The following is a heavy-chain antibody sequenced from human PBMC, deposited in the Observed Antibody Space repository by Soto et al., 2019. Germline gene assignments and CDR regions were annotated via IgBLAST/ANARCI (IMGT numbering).Heavy chain of an antibody. CDR3: AKGTYSSGWSNFDY. Sequence: GGSLRLSCAASGFTFSSYAMSWVRQAPGEGLEWVSAISGSGGSTYYADSVKGRFTISRDNSKNTLYLQMNSLRAEDTAVYYCAKGTYSSGWSNFDYWGQGTLVTVAS. D-gene: IGHD6-19*01. CDR1: GFTFSSYA. V-gene: IGHV3-23*01. CDR2: ISGSGGST. J-gene: IGHJ4*02.